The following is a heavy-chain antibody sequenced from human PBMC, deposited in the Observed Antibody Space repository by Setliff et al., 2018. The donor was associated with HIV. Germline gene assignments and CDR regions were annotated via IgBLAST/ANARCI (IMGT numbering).Heavy chain of an antibody. CDR1: GAPFNGYY. J-gene: IGHJ6*02. CDR3: ARGIGWVGRYGMDV. D-gene: IGHD6-19*01. CDR2: IYYSGST. Sequence: SETLSLTCAVYGAPFNGYYWAWIRQSPAKGLEWIGSIYYSGSTNYNPSLKSRVTISVDTSKNQFSLKLSSVTAADTAVYYCARGIGWVGRYGMDVWGQGTTVTVSS. V-gene: IGHV4-34*01.